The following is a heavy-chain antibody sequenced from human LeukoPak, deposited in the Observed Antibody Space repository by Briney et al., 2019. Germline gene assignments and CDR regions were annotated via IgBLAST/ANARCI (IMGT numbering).Heavy chain of an antibody. CDR2: IYSGGST. Sequence: GGSLRLSCAASGFTFSSYEMSWVRQAPGKGLEWVSVIYSGGSTYYADSVKGRFTISRDNSKNTLYLQMNSLRAEDTAVYYCAREDKVTPFDYWGQGTLVTVFS. D-gene: IGHD4-23*01. CDR3: AREDKVTPFDY. V-gene: IGHV3-66*01. J-gene: IGHJ4*02. CDR1: GFTFSSYE.